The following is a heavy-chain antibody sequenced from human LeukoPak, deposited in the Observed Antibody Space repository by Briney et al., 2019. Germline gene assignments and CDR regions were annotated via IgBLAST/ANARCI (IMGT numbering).Heavy chain of an antibody. CDR2: ISAYNGNT. D-gene: IGHD6-19*01. CDR1: GYTLTSYG. J-gene: IGHJ3*02. V-gene: IGHV1-18*01. CDR3: AKNLGIAVADDGDAFDI. Sequence: AASVKVSCKASGYTLTSYGISWVRQAPGQGLEWMGWISAYNGNTNYAQKLQGRVTMTTDTSTSTAYMELRSLRSDDTAVYYCAKNLGIAVADDGDAFDIWGQGTMVTVSS.